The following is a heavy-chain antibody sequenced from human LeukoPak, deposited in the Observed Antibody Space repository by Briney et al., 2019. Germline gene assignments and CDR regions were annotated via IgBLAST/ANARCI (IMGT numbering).Heavy chain of an antibody. CDR2: ISGSGGST. V-gene: IGHV3-23*01. Sequence: GGSLRLSCAASGFTFSSYAMSWVRQAPGKGLEWVSAISGSGGSTYYADSVKGRFTISRDNSKNTLYLQMNSLRAEDTAVYYCAKVVDGYYYNSSGYYDYWGQGTLVTVSS. D-gene: IGHD3-22*01. J-gene: IGHJ4*02. CDR1: GFTFSSYA. CDR3: AKVVDGYYYNSSGYYDY.